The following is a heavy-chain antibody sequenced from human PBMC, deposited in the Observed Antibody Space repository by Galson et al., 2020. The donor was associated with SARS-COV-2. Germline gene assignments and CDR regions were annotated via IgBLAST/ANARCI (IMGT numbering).Heavy chain of an antibody. Sequence: VSGPTLVKPTETLTLTCTYSGFSLSTNEVGVGWIRQPPGKALEWLALIYWNDVKRYSPSLQNRLTITKDASKNQVVLTMTNIDPVDTATYFCARERRWLRLGYWGQGTLVTVSS. J-gene: IGHJ4*02. CDR3: ARERRWLRLGY. V-gene: IGHV2-5*01. D-gene: IGHD5-12*01. CDR1: GFSLSTNEVG. CDR2: IYWNDVK.